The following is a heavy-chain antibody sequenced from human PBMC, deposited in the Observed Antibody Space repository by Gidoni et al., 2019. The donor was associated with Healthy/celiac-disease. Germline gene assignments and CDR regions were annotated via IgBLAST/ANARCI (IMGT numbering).Heavy chain of an antibody. Sequence: QVQLVESGGGVVQPGRSLRLSCAASGFTFRSYAMHWVRQAPGKGLEWVAVISYDGSNKYYADSVKGRFTISRDNSKNTLYLQMNSLRAEDTAVYYCASIDIVVVVAATRDYWGQGTLVTVSS. CDR3: ASIDIVVVVAATRDY. V-gene: IGHV3-30-3*01. D-gene: IGHD2-15*01. J-gene: IGHJ4*02. CDR2: ISYDGSNK. CDR1: GFTFRSYA.